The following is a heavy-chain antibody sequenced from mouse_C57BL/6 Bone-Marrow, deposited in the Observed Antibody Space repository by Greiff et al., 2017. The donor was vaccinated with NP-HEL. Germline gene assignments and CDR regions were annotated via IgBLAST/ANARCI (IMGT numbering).Heavy chain of an antibody. CDR3: ARGGGSHYAMDY. CDR1: GYTFTSYW. Sequence: QVQLQQSGAELVKPGASVKLSCKASGYTFTSYWMHWVKQRPGQGLEWIGMIHPNSGSTNYNEKFKSKATLTVDKSSSTAYMQLSSLTSEDSAVYYCARGGGSHYAMDYWGQGTSVTVSS. CDR2: IHPNSGST. D-gene: IGHD1-1*02. V-gene: IGHV1-64*01. J-gene: IGHJ4*01.